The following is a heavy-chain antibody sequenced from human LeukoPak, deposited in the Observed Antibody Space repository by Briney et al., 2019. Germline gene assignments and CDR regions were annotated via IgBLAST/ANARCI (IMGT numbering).Heavy chain of an antibody. V-gene: IGHV4-4*02. Sequence: SGTLSLTCAVSGGSISSSNWWSWVRQPPGKGLEWIGEIYHSGSTNYNPSLKSRVTISVDTSKNQFSLKLSSVTAADTAVYYCARGGSGSYYRVWGQGTLVTVSS. CDR1: GGSISSSNW. CDR3: ARGGSGSYYRV. CDR2: IYHSGST. D-gene: IGHD3-10*01. J-gene: IGHJ4*02.